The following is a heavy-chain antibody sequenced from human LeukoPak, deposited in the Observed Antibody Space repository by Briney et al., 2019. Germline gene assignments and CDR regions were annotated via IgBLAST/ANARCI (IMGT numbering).Heavy chain of an antibody. J-gene: IGHJ6*02. D-gene: IGHD2-2*01. CDR1: GFTFSSYG. Sequence: GGSLRLSCAASGFTFSSYGMGWVRQGPGNGLEWVSGISGSGDSTYYADSVKGRFTISRDNSKHTLYLQINSLRAEDTALYYCAKDLRYCTRNTCYYSGMDVWGQGTTVTVSS. CDR3: AKDLRYCTRNTCYYSGMDV. V-gene: IGHV3-23*01. CDR2: ISGSGDST.